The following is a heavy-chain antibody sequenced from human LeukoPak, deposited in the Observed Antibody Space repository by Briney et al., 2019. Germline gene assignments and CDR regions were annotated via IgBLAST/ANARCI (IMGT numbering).Heavy chain of an antibody. CDR2: IYYGGST. CDR1: GGSISSYY. D-gene: IGHD7-27*01. V-gene: IGHV4-59*01. J-gene: IGHJ4*02. Sequence: PSETLSLTCTVSGGSISSYYWSWIRQPPGKGLEWIGYIYYGGSTNYNPSLKSRVTISVDTSKNQFSLKLSSVTAADTAVYYCARAQQLGISDYWGQGTLVTVSS. CDR3: ARAQQLGISDY.